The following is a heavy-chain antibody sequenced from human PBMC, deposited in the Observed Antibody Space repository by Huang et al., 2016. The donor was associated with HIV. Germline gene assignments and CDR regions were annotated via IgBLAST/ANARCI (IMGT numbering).Heavy chain of an antibody. V-gene: IGHV4-39*01. Sequence: QLQLQESGPGLVKPSETLSLTCTVSGGSISNDNYYWGWIRQPQGKGLEWIGTIYYRGTASYNPSLKSRVTMSVDTSKNQFSLSLSSVAAADTAIYYCGRHQYYYDASGFHIDYWGQGTLVTVSS. D-gene: IGHD3-22*01. CDR3: GRHQYYYDASGFHIDY. CDR1: GGSISNDNYY. CDR2: IYYRGTA. J-gene: IGHJ4*02.